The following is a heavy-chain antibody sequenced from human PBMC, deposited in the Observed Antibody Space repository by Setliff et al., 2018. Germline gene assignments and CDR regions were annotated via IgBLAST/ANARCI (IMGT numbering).Heavy chain of an antibody. CDR1: GGTFSSYA. V-gene: IGHV1-2*02. J-gene: IGHJ5*02. CDR3: ARDTYIGDFWSGYYIQGRFDP. CDR2: INPNSGGT. D-gene: IGHD3-3*01. Sequence: GASVKVSCKASGGTFSSYAISWVRQAPGQGLEWMGWINPNSGGTNYAQKFQGRVTMTSDTSISTAYMELGRLRSDDTAVYFCARDTYIGDFWSGYYIQGRFDPWGQGTLVTVSS.